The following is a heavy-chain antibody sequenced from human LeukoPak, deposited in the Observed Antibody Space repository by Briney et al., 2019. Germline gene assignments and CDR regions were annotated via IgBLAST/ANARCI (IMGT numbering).Heavy chain of an antibody. J-gene: IGHJ4*02. V-gene: IGHV4-31*03. CDR3: ARDLGYSSSHFDY. D-gene: IGHD6-6*01. CDR1: GGSISSGGYY. Sequence: PSETLSLTCTVSGGSISSGGYYWSWIRQHPGKGLEWIGYIYYSGSTYYNPSLKSRVTISVDTSKNQFSLKLSSATAADTAVHYCARDLGYSSSHFDYWGQGTLVTVSS. CDR2: IYYSGST.